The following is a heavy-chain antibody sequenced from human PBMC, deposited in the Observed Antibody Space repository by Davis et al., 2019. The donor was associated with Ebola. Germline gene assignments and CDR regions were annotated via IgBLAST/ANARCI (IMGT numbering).Heavy chain of an antibody. V-gene: IGHV4-34*01. CDR3: ARGQTPQYVY. CDR1: GGSFSGYY. Sequence: MPSETLSLTCAVYGGSFSGYYWSWIRQPPGKGLEWIGEINHSGSTNYNPSLKSRVTISVDTSKNQFSLKLSSVTAADTAVYYCARGQTPQYVYWGQGTLVTVSS. D-gene: IGHD2-8*01. CDR2: INHSGST. J-gene: IGHJ4*02.